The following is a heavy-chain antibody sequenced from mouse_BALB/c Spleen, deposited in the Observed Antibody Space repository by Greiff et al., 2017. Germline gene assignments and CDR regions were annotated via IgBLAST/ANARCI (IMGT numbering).Heavy chain of an antibody. J-gene: IGHJ1*01. Sequence: EVQLQESGPSLVKPSQTLSLTCSVTGDSITSGYWNWIRKFPGNKLEYMGYISYSGSTYYNPSLKSRISITRDTSKNQYYLQLNSVTTEDTATYYCARGGFYDGYPDWYSDVWGAGTTVTVSS. V-gene: IGHV3-8*02. D-gene: IGHD2-3*01. CDR1: GDSITSGY. CDR3: ARGGFYDGYPDWYSDV. CDR2: ISYSGST.